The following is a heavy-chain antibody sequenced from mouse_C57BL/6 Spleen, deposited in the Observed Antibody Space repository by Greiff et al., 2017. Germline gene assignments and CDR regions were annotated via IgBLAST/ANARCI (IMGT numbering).Heavy chain of an antibody. CDR3: ERGSSYAMDY. CDR2: IYPSDSET. J-gene: IGHJ4*01. Sequence: VQLKQPGAELVRPGSSVKLSCKASGYTFTSYWMDWVKQRPGQGLEWIGNIYPSDSETHYNQKFKDKATLTVDKSSSTAYMQLSSLTSEDAAVXDGERGSSYAMDYWGQGTSVTVSS. CDR1: GYTFTSYW. V-gene: IGHV1-61*01. D-gene: IGHD1-1*01.